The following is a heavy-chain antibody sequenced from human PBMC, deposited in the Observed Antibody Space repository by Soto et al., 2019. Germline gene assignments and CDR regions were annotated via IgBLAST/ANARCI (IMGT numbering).Heavy chain of an antibody. V-gene: IGHV3-23*01. CDR3: ARGDYYDTSGPFSDAFDI. CDR1: GFTFSNFP. J-gene: IGHJ3*02. CDR2: ISGSGGGT. D-gene: IGHD3-22*01. Sequence: LRLSCAASGFTFSNFPMNWVRQAPGKGLEWVTTISGSGGGTYYADSVKGRFTISRDNSKNTLYLQMSSLRAEDTAVYFCARGDYYDTSGPFSDAFDIWGQGTMVTVSS.